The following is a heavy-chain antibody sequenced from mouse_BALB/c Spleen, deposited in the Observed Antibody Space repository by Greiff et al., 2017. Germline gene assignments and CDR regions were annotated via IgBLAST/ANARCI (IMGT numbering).Heavy chain of an antibody. J-gene: IGHJ2*01. D-gene: IGHD2-1*01. CDR3: ARDPPYGNYDY. V-gene: IGHV5-17*02. CDR2: ISSGSSTI. Sequence: EVQGVESGGGLVQPGGSRKLSCAASGFTFSSFGMHWVRQAPEKGLEWVAYISSGSSTIYYADTVKGRFTISRDNPKNTLFLQMTSLRSEDTAMYYCARDPPYGNYDYWGQGTTLTVSS. CDR1: GFTFSSFG.